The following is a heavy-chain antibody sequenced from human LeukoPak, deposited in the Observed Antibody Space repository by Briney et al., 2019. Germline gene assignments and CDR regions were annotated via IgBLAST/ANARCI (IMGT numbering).Heavy chain of an antibody. CDR1: GFPFTVCY. J-gene: IGHJ4*02. D-gene: IGHD3-9*01. Sequence: GRCLRLFCAASGFPFTVCYMRWISHASGKGREWVSYIRSSCSNIYYADSVKGRLTIYRDNAKHSLYLQKNSLSAEDTAVLYCAKYFRWGQGTLVTVSS. CDR3: AKYFR. V-gene: IGHV3-11*04. CDR2: IRSSCSNI.